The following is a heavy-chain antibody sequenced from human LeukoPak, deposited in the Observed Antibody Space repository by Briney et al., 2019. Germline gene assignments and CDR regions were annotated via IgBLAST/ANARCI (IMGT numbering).Heavy chain of an antibody. CDR2: IRGSGGST. Sequence: GGSLRLSCAASGFTFSSYGMSWVRQAPGKGLEWVSAIRGSGGSTYYADSVKGRFFISRDNSKNTLSLQMNSLRVEDTAVYYCAKGVTPVISLQFFDYWGQGTLITVSS. CDR1: GFTFSSYG. V-gene: IGHV3-23*01. CDR3: AKGVTPVISLQFFDY. D-gene: IGHD4-17*01. J-gene: IGHJ4*02.